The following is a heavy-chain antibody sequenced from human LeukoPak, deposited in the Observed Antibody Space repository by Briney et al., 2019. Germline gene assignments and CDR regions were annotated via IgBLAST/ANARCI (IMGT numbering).Heavy chain of an antibody. J-gene: IGHJ4*02. CDR1: GFTVSSNY. Sequence: PGGSLRLSCAASGFTVSSNYMSWVRQAPGKGLEGVSVIYSGGSTYYPDSVKGRFTISRDNSKNTLYLQMNSLTAEDTAVYYCGRVGVVRGDYYDSSGYADYWGQGTLVTVSS. D-gene: IGHD3-22*01. V-gene: IGHV3-53*01. CDR3: GRVGVVRGDYYDSSGYADY. CDR2: IYSGGST.